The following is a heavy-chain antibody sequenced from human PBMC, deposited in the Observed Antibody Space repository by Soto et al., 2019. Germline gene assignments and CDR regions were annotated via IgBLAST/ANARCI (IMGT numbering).Heavy chain of an antibody. CDR1: GYTFTSYA. CDR3: ARSVGAALSDY. Sequence: QVQLVQSGAEVKKPGPSVKVSCKASGYTFTSYAMNWVRQAPGQSLEWMGWINAGNGNTKYSQKCQGRVTITSDTSASTAYMELSGLRSEDTAVYYCARSVGAALSDYWGQGTLVTVSS. J-gene: IGHJ4*02. CDR2: INAGNGNT. D-gene: IGHD1-26*01. V-gene: IGHV1-3*01.